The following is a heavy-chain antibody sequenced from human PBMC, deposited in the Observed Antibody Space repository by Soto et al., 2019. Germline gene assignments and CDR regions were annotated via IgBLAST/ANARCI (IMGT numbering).Heavy chain of an antibody. CDR2: ISGSGGST. V-gene: IGHV3-23*01. J-gene: IGHJ4*02. Sequence: EVQLLESGGGLVQPGGSLRLSCAASGFTFSGYAMSWVRQAPGKGLEWVSAISGSGGSTYYADSVKGRFTISRDNSKNTLYLQMNSLRAEDTAVYYCAKRDCSGGSCFKQWGQGTLVTVSS. CDR3: AKRDCSGGSCFKQ. CDR1: GFTFSGYA. D-gene: IGHD2-15*01.